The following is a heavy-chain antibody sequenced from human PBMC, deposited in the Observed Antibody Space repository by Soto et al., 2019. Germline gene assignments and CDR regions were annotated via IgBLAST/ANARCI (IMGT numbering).Heavy chain of an antibody. CDR3: ARGWVERLPRQPPSDY. D-gene: IGHD3-3*01. CDR2: INEDGRST. J-gene: IGHJ4*02. V-gene: IGHV3-74*01. CDR1: GISLSAYW. Sequence: GGSLRLSCAASGISLSAYWMHWVHQVPGKGLEWIARINEDGRSTSYMDSVKGRFTISRDNARDTLYLQMNSLRLEDTAVYYCARGWVERLPRQPPSDYWGQGTLVTVSS.